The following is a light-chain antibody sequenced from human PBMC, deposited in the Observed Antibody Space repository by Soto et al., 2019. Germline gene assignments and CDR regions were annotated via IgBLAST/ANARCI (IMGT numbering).Light chain of an antibody. V-gene: IGLV1-40*01. Sequence: QSVLTQPPSVSGAPGQRVTISCTGSSSNIGAHSNVYWYRHLPGTAPKLLIYDNNNRPSGVPDRFSGSKSGTSASLAITGLQAEDEADYYCQSYDSSLSAPYVFGTGTKLTVL. J-gene: IGLJ1*01. CDR2: DNN. CDR3: QSYDSSLSAPYV. CDR1: SSNIGAHSN.